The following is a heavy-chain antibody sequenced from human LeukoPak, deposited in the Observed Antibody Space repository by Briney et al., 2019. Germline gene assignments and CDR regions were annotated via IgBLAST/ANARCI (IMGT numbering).Heavy chain of an antibody. CDR3: ARTVGLAVPWGYGMDV. CDR1: GFTFSSYH. D-gene: IGHD3-16*01. J-gene: IGHJ6*02. Sequence: GGSLRLSCAATGFTFSSYHMNWVRQAPGRGLEWVSYISSSSSSRFYADSVKGRFTISRDNAKNSVSLQMNSLRAEDTAVYYCARTVGLAVPWGYGMDVWGQGTTVTVSS. CDR2: ISSSSSSR. V-gene: IGHV3-48*01.